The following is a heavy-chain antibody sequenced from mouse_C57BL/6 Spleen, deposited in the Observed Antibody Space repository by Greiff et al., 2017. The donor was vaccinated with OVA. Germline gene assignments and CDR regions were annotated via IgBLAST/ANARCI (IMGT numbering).Heavy chain of an antibody. D-gene: IGHD2-3*01. CDR3: AREEGYDGYYYFDD. Sequence: EVQLVESEGGLVQPGSSMKLSCTASGFTFSDYYMAWVRQVPEKGLEWVANINYDGSSTYYLDSLKSRFIISRDNAKNMLYLQMSSLKSEDTATYYGAREEGYDGYYYFDDWGQGTTLTVSS. CDR2: INYDGSST. CDR1: GFTFSDYY. J-gene: IGHJ2*01. V-gene: IGHV5-16*01.